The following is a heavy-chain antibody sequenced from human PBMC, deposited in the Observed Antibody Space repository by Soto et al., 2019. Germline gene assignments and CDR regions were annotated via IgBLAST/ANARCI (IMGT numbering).Heavy chain of an antibody. V-gene: IGHV1-18*01. CDR3: ARYRSRYYDSSGYYYTGLFDY. J-gene: IGHJ4*02. CDR1: GYTFTSYG. D-gene: IGHD3-22*01. CDR2: ISAYNGNT. Sequence: QVQLVQSGAEVKKPGASVKVSCKASGYTFTSYGISWVRQAPGQGLEWMGCISAYNGNTNYAQKLQGRVTMTTDTSTSTAYMELRSLRSDDTAVYYCARYRSRYYDSSGYYYTGLFDYWGQGTLVTVSS.